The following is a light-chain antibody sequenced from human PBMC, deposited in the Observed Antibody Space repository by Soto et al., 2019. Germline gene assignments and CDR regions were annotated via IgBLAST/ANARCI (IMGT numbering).Light chain of an antibody. CDR1: QSVGSY. J-gene: IGKJ2*01. CDR2: DAS. V-gene: IGKV3-11*01. Sequence: EIVLTQSPATLSLSPGERATLSCRASQSVGSYLAWYQQKPGQAPRLLIYDASNRATGIPARFSGSGSGTDFTRTISSLEPEDFGVYYCQQRSNWPYTFGEGTKLVIK. CDR3: QQRSNWPYT.